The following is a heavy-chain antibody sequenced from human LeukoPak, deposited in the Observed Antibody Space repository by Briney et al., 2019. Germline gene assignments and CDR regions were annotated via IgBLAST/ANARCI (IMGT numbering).Heavy chain of an antibody. CDR2: IYYSGST. D-gene: IGHD5-24*01. V-gene: IGHV4-61*05. J-gene: IGHJ4*02. CDR3: ARAGDGYTNTRSFDY. Sequence: SETLSLTCTVSGGSISSSSYYWGWIRQPPGKGLEWIGYIYYSGSTNYNPSLKSRVTISVDTSKNQFSLKLSSVTAADTAVYYCARAGDGYTNTRSFDYWGQGTLVTVSS. CDR1: GGSISSSSYY.